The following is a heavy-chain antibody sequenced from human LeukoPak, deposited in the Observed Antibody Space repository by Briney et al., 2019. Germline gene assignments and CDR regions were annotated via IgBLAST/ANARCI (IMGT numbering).Heavy chain of an antibody. CDR2: INHSGST. V-gene: IGHV4-34*01. D-gene: IGHD3-10*01. CDR1: GGSFSGYY. Sequence: SETLSLTCAVYGGSFSGYYWSWIRQPPGKGLEWVGEINHSGSTNYNPSLKSRVTISVDTSKNQFSLKLSSVTAADTAVYYCARGLYRGDISYYYYMDVWGKGTTVTVSS. J-gene: IGHJ6*03. CDR3: ARGLYRGDISYYYYMDV.